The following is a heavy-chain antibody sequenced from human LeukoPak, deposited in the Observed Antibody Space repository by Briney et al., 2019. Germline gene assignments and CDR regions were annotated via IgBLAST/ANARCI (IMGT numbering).Heavy chain of an antibody. J-gene: IGHJ5*02. CDR3: ARDVPHNWFDT. CDR1: GITFGNNW. V-gene: IGHV3-74*01. Sequence: GGSLRLSCAASGITFGNNWMHWVRQGPGKGLVWISRINSDGGGAIYADSVKGRFTVSRDNAKNTLYLQMNSLRAEDTAVYYCARDVPHNWFDTWGQGTLVSVSS. CDR2: INSDGGGA.